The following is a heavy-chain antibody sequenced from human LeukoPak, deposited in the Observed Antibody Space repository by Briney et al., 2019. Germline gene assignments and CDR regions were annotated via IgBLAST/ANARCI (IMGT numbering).Heavy chain of an antibody. CDR2: VDSDGSGT. Sequence: GGSLRLPCAASGFTFTRYWMHWVRQAPGKGLVWVSRVDSDGSGTIYADSVKGRFTISRDNAKNSLYLQMNSLRAEDTAVYYCAKSFDWFGESYFDYWGQGTLVTVSS. CDR1: GFTFTRYW. V-gene: IGHV3-74*01. D-gene: IGHD3-10*01. CDR3: AKSFDWFGESYFDY. J-gene: IGHJ4*02.